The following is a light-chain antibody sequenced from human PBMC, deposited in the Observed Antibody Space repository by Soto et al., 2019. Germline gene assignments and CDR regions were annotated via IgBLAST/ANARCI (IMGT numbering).Light chain of an antibody. CDR1: QSISSNF. V-gene: IGKV3-20*01. CDR2: GES. CDR3: QQYGVSPT. J-gene: IGKJ4*01. Sequence: LSPGERATLSCRASQSISSNFLAWYQHKPGQAPRLLIYGESSRATGIPDRFSGSASGTDFTLTISRLEPEDFAVYYCQQYGVSPTFGGGTKVDIK.